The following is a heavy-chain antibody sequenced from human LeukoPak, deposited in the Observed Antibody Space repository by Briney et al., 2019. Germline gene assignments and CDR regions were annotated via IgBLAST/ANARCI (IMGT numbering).Heavy chain of an antibody. CDR2: INPIFGTA. J-gene: IGHJ4*02. CDR1: GGTFSSYA. D-gene: IGHD2-21*02. CDR3: AREAMVVTPPFDY. V-gene: IGHV1-69*05. Sequence: SVKVSCKASGGTFSSYAISWVRQAPGQGLEWMGRINPIFGTANYAQKFQGRVTITTDESTSTAYMELSSLRSEDTAVYYCAREAMVVTPPFDYWGQGTLVTVSS.